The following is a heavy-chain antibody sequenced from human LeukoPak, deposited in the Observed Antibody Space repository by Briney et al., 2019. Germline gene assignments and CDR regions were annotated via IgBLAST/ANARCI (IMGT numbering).Heavy chain of an antibody. CDR2: IRYDGSNK. CDR3: AKGGPPYCGGDCYLYYYYMDV. Sequence: GGSLRLSCAASGFTFSSYGMLWVRQAPGKGLVWVAFIRYDGSNKYYGDSVKGRFTISRDNSKNTLYLQMNSLRAEDRAVSYCAKGGPPYCGGDCYLYYYYMDVWGKGTTVTVSS. V-gene: IGHV3-30*02. CDR1: GFTFSSYG. D-gene: IGHD2-21*02. J-gene: IGHJ6*03.